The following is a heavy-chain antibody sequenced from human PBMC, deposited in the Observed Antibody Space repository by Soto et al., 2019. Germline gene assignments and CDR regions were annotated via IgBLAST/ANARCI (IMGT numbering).Heavy chain of an antibody. V-gene: IGHV1-69*13. CDR1: GGAFSSYA. D-gene: IGHD2-2*01. J-gene: IGHJ6*02. Sequence: SVQVSCKASGGAFSSYAISWVRQAPGQGLEWMGGIIPIFGTANYAQKFQGRVTITADESTSTAYMELSSLRSEDTAVYYCARGDIVVVTAARNYYYDYGMDVWGQ. CDR3: ARGDIVVVTAARNYYYDYGMDV. CDR2: IIPIFGTA.